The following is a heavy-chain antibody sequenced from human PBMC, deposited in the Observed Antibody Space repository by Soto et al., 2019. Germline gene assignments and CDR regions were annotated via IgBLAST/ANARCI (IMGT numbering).Heavy chain of an antibody. CDR2: ISDDGSNE. CDR1: AFTFSSFG. CDR3: AKYNIGGTYNYGVDV. Sequence: GGSLRLSCAASAFTFSSFGMHWVRQAPGKGLEWVAVISDDGSNENYADSVKGRFTISRDNSKNTLYLQMNSLRAEDTAVYYCAKYNIGGTYNYGVDVWGQGTTVTVSS. D-gene: IGHD1-1*01. J-gene: IGHJ6*02. V-gene: IGHV3-30*18.